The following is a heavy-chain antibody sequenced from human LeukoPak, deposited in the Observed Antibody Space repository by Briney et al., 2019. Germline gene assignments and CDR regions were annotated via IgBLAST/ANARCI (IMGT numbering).Heavy chain of an antibody. CDR2: ISSSSSYI. V-gene: IGHV3-21*01. Sequence: TSGGSLRLSCAASGFTFSSYSMNWVRQAPGKGLEWVSSISSSSSYIYYADSVKGRFTISRDNAKNSLYLQMNSLRAEDTAVYYCARGPSESDSSGYQKFTWGQGTLVTVSS. CDR1: GFTFSSYS. J-gene: IGHJ4*02. CDR3: ARGPSESDSSGYQKFT. D-gene: IGHD3-22*01.